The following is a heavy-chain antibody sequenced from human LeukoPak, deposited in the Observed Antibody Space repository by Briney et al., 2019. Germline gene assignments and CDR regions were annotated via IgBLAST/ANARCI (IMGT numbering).Heavy chain of an antibody. CDR2: ISYDGSNK. V-gene: IGHV3-30*18. D-gene: IGHD2-8*02. J-gene: IGHJ3*02. Sequence: GGSLRLSCAASGFTFSSYGMHWVRQAPGKGLEWVAVISYDGSNKYYADSVKGRFTISRDNSKNTLYLQMNSLRAEDTAVYYCAKWGSSTVAFDIWGQGTMVTVSS. CDR1: GFTFSSYG. CDR3: AKWGSSTVAFDI.